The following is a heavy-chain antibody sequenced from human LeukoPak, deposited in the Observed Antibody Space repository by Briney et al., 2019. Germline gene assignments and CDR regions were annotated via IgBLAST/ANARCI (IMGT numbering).Heavy chain of an antibody. CDR3: ARRPIVGAPHDY. D-gene: IGHD1-26*01. CDR1: GGSISSSSYY. CDR2: IYYSGST. V-gene: IGHV4-39*01. Sequence: SETLSLTCTVSGGSISSSSYYWGWIRQPPGKGLEWIGSIYYSGSTYYNPSLKSRVTISVDTSKNQFSLKLSSVTAADTAVYYCARRPIVGAPHDYWGQGTLVTVSS. J-gene: IGHJ4*02.